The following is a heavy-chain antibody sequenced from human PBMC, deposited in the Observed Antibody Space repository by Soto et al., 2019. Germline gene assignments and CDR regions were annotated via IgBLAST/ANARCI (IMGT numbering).Heavy chain of an antibody. CDR1: GFTFSSYS. V-gene: IGHV3-21*01. CDR3: ARDPGYGDPIDY. CDR2: ISSSSSYI. Sequence: GGSLRLSCAASGFTFSSYSMNWVRQAPGKGLEWVSSISSSSSYIYYADSVKGRFTISRDNAKNSLYLQMNSLRAEDTAVYYCARDPGYGDPIDYWGQGTLVTVSS. J-gene: IGHJ4*02. D-gene: IGHD4-17*01.